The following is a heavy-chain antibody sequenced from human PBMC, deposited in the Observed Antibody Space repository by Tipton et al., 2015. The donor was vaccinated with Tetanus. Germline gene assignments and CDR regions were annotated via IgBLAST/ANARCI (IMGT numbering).Heavy chain of an antibody. CDR1: GGSLSGYY. J-gene: IGHJ3*02. CDR2: NYYSGSA. D-gene: IGHD2-2*01. Sequence: LRLSCTVSGGSLSGYYWNWIRQSPGKGLEWIGYNYYSGSAIYNPSLKSRVTISLDTSKNQISLRLNSVTAADTAVYYCASRGYCTNTSCRLPDAFDMWGQGTIVTVSS. CDR3: ASRGYCTNTSCRLPDAFDM. V-gene: IGHV4-59*01.